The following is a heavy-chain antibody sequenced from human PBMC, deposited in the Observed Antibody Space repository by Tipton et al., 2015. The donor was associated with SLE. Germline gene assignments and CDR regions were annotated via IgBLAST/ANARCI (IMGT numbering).Heavy chain of an antibody. CDR1: GLTFSNHD. Sequence: SLRLSCAASGLTFSNHDMIWVRLAPGKGLEWVSSISGSGGITYYADSVKGRFTISRDNSKNTLYLQMNSLRAEDTAIYYCAKDPSADDYWKGYFDLWGRGTLVTVS. J-gene: IGHJ2*01. CDR2: ISGSGGIT. CDR3: AKDPSADDYWKGYFDL. V-gene: IGHV3-23*01. D-gene: IGHD3/OR15-3a*01.